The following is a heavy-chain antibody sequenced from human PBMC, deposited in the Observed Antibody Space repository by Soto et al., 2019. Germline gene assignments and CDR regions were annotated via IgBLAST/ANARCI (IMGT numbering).Heavy chain of an antibody. CDR1: GYTFTTHD. Sequence: QVQLVQSGAEVKRPGASVKVSCKASGYTFTTHDIIWVRQPAGQGLEWMGWMNPLNDLSKTNYLPNFQGRVVMTRDTFLSTAYLELSGLRSDDTAVYYCARGATADYDFWANPRGDWIDLWGQGTLVTVSS. CDR2: MNPLNDLSKT. D-gene: IGHD3-3*01. CDR3: ARGATADYDFWANPRGDWIDL. V-gene: IGHV1-8*01. J-gene: IGHJ5*02.